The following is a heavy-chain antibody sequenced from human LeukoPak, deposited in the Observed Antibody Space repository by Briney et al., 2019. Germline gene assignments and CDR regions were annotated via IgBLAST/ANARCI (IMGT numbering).Heavy chain of an antibody. CDR1: GFTFSSYG. CDR3: ARDSEWLRFVYYFDY. Sequence: GGSLRLSCAASGFTFSSYGMHWVRQAPGKGLEWVAVISYDGSNKYYADSVRGRFTISRDNSKNTLYLQMNSLRAEDTAVYYCARDSEWLRFVYYFDYWGQGTLVTVSS. D-gene: IGHD5-12*01. CDR2: ISYDGSNK. J-gene: IGHJ4*02. V-gene: IGHV3-30*19.